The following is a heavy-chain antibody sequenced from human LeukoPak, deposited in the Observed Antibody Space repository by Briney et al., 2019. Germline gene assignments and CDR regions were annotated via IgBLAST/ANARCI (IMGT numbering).Heavy chain of an antibody. J-gene: IGHJ3*02. V-gene: IGHV3-30*02. D-gene: IGHD3-22*01. CDR2: IRYDGSNK. CDR1: GFTFSSYG. CDR3: AKDGGYDSSGYFWLRGYPHDAFDI. Sequence: PGGSLRLSCAASGFTFSSYGMHWVRQAPGKGLEWVAFIRYDGSNKYYADSVKGRFTISRDNSKNTLYLQMNSLRAEDTAVYYCAKDGGYDSSGYFWLRGYPHDAFDIWGQGTMVTVSS.